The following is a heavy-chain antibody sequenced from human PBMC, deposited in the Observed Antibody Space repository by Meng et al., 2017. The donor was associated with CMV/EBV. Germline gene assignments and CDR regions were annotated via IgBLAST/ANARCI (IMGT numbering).Heavy chain of an antibody. CDR2: IYPGDSDT. J-gene: IGHJ4*02. CDR3: ARHLRYCSSTSCYIGDY. V-gene: IGHV5-51*01. Sequence: GESLKISCKGSGYSFTSYWIGWVRQMPGKGLEWMGIIYPGDSDTRYSSSFQGQVTISADKSISTAYLQWSSLKASDTAMYYCARHLRYCSSTSCYIGDYWGQGTLVTVSS. D-gene: IGHD2-2*02. CDR1: GYSFTSYW.